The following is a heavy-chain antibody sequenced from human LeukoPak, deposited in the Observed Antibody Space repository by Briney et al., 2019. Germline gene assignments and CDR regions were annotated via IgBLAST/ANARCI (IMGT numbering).Heavy chain of an antibody. D-gene: IGHD2-8*01. Sequence: PSETLSLTCTVSSGSISTSNYYWGWVRQPPGKALEWIGNIFYSGSTYYSPSLKSRVTISLDTSKNQFSLKLSSVTAADTAVYYCARGGRNGRVYYWGQGTLVTVSS. CDR1: SGSISTSNYY. V-gene: IGHV4-39*07. J-gene: IGHJ4*02. CDR2: IFYSGST. CDR3: ARGGRNGRVYY.